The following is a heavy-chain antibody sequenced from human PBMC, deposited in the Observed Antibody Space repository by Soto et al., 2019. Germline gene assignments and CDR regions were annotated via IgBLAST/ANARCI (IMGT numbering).Heavy chain of an antibody. CDR1: GYTFTSYG. J-gene: IGHJ3*01. CDR2: VNAYNGNT. CDR3: ARDSRVGANSDACDV. V-gene: IGHV1-18*01. D-gene: IGHD1-26*01. Sequence: ASVKVSCKASGYTFTSYGISWVRQAPGQGLEWMGRVNAYNGNTKYAQKFQGRVTITRDTSTSTDYMEVRSLRSDDTAVYYCARDSRVGANSDACDVWGQGTMVTVSS.